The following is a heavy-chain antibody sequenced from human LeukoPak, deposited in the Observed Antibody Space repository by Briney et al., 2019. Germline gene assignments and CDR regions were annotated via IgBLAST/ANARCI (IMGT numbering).Heavy chain of an antibody. CDR3: TKDYGTVGYYSSDY. V-gene: IGHV3-23*01. CDR2: LSGSGTTT. CDR1: GFTFSDYA. D-gene: IGHD2-8*02. Sequence: GGSLRLSCAASGFTFSDYAMSWVRQVPGKGLEWVSTLSGSGTTTFYANSVKGRFTISRDSSKNTLYLQMNNLRAADTALYYCTKDYGTVGYYSSDYWGQGTLVTVSS. J-gene: IGHJ4*02.